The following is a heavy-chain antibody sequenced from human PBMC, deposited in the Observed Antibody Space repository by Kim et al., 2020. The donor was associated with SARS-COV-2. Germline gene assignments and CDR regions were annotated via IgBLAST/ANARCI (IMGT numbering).Heavy chain of an antibody. D-gene: IGHD2-15*01. Sequence: SETLSPTCTVSGGSISSYYWSWIRQPPGKGLEWIGYIYYSGSTNYNPSLKSRVTISVDTSKNQFSLKLSSVTAADTAVYYCARDRDGYCSGGSCYFDWYFDLWGRGTLVTVSS. J-gene: IGHJ2*01. CDR3: ARDRDGYCSGGSCYFDWYFDL. V-gene: IGHV4-59*01. CDR1: GGSISSYY. CDR2: IYYSGST.